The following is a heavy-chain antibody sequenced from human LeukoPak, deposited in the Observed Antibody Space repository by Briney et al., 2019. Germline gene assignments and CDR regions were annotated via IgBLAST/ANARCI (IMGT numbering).Heavy chain of an antibody. D-gene: IGHD5-18*01. Sequence: CAASGFTFSSYSMNWVRQAPGKGLEWIGEINHSGSTNYNPSLKSRVTISVDTSKNQFSLKLSSVTAADTAVYYCASSYSYGYLGWFDPWGQGTLVTVSS. CDR3: ASSYSYGYLGWFDP. J-gene: IGHJ5*02. CDR1: GFTFSSYS. V-gene: IGHV4-34*01. CDR2: INHSGST.